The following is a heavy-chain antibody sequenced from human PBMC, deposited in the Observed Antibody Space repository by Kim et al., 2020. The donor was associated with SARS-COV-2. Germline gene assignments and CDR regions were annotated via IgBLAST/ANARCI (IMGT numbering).Heavy chain of an antibody. Sequence: GYADSVKGRVTISRDNAKNSLYLQMNSLRAEDTALYYCAKDYYGSGSYYDVWGQGTLVTVSS. J-gene: IGHJ4*02. CDR3: AKDYYGSGSYYDV. D-gene: IGHD3-10*01. V-gene: IGHV3-9*01.